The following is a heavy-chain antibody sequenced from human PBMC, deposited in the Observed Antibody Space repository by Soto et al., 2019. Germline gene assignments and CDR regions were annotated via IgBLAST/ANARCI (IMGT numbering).Heavy chain of an antibody. CDR2: IYYSGST. CDR3: ASGLHTPDCGGGSCSLAC. J-gene: IGHJ4*02. V-gene: IGHV4-59*01. CDR1: GGSSSRYY. Sequence: SETLSLTCTVSGGSSSRYYWSWIRQPPGKGLEWIGYIYYSGSTNYNPSLKSRVTISVDTSKNQFSLKLSSVTAADTAVYYFASGLHTPDCGGGSCSLACWGWGTPVPVSS. D-gene: IGHD2-15*01.